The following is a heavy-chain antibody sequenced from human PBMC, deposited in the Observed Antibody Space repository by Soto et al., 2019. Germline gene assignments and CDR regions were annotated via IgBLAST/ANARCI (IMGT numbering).Heavy chain of an antibody. CDR1: GFAFSSYA. CDR3: ARRYDSSGYFYYYYYGMDV. D-gene: IGHD3-22*01. V-gene: IGHV3-30-3*01. J-gene: IGHJ6*02. Sequence: GGSLRLSCAVSGFAFSSYAMDGVRQAPGKGLEWVAVISYDGSNKYYADSVKGRFTISRDNSKNTLYLQMNSLRAEDTAVYYCARRYDSSGYFYYYYYGMDVWGQGTTVTV. CDR2: ISYDGSNK.